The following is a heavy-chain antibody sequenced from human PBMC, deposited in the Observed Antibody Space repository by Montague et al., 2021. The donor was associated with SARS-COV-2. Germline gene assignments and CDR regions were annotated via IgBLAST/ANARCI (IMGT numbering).Heavy chain of an antibody. V-gene: IGHV4-34*01. CDR1: GGSLSGYY. CDR3: ARGRRRYNWRDETSYYYGIDV. J-gene: IGHJ6*02. CDR2: INHSGST. D-gene: IGHD1-20*01. Sequence: SEILSLTCAVYGGSLSGYYWSWIRQPPGKGLEWIGEINHSGSTNXNPSLKSRVTISLDTSKNQFSLKLSSVTAAGTAVYYCARGRRRYNWRDETSYYYGIDVWGQGTTVTVSS.